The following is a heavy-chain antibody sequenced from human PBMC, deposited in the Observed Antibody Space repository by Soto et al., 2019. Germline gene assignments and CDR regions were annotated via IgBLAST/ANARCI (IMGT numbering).Heavy chain of an antibody. V-gene: IGHV1-8*01. CDR1: GYTFTSYN. CDR3: ARGHPPGH. CDR2: MNPNNLDT. J-gene: IGHJ4*02. Sequence: ASVKVSCKASGYTFTSYNINWVRQATGQGLEWMGWMNPNNLDTASAQQFQGRVTMTTDTSINTAYLELSSLRSDDTAVYYCARGHPPGHWAQGTLVTVSS.